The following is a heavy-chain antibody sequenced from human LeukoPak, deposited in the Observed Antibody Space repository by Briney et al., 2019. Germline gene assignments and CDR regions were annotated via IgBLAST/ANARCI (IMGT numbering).Heavy chain of an antibody. CDR1: GDSISGSSYY. CDR2: IYTSGST. D-gene: IGHD5-24*01. Sequence: SETLSLTCTVSGDSISGSSYYWSWIRQPAGKGLEWIGRIYTSGSTNYNPSLKSRVTISVDTSKNQFSLKLSSVTAADTAVYYCASQTMATDYWGQGTLVTVSS. J-gene: IGHJ4*02. CDR3: ASQTMATDY. V-gene: IGHV4-61*02.